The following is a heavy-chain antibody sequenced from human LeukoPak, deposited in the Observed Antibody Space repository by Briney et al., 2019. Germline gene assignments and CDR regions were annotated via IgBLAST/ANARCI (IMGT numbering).Heavy chain of an antibody. CDR1: GFTFSSYS. CDR3: ARPLEGLQWLAPSHAFEI. Sequence: PGGSLRLSCAASGFTFSSYSIHWVRQAPGKGLEWVAVISYDGSNKYYADSVKGRFTISRDNSKNTVYLQMNSLRSDDTAVYYCARPLEGLQWLAPSHAFEIWGQGTMVTVSS. CDR2: ISYDGSNK. J-gene: IGHJ3*02. D-gene: IGHD6-19*01. V-gene: IGHV3-30-3*01.